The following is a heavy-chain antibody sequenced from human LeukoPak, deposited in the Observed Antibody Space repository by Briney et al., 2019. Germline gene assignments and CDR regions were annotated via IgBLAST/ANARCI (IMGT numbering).Heavy chain of an antibody. CDR1: GGSISSSSYY. V-gene: IGHV4-31*03. CDR2: IYHSGST. J-gene: IGHJ4*02. D-gene: IGHD3-22*01. Sequence: SETLSLTCTVSGGSISSSSYYWSWIRQHPGKGLEWTGYIYHSGSTYYNPSLTSRVTMSVDTSRNQFSLKLSSVTAADTAVYYCARSDSSGYRFDYWGQGTLVTVSS. CDR3: ARSDSSGYRFDY.